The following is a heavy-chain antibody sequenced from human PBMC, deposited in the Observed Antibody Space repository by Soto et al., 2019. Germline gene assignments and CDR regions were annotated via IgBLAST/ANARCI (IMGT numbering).Heavy chain of an antibody. J-gene: IGHJ4*01. CDR1: GFTCSNYV. Sequence: EVQVLESGGGLVQPGGSLRLSCAASGFTCSNYVMNWVRQAAGKGLEWVSGITNSGGSTYYADSGKDRFTISRDNSTSTLDFQLNSLRAADTALSYCAKDERAVDTIIYFDYWGTGILVPVSS. CDR2: ITNSGGST. V-gene: IGHV3-23*01. CDR3: AKDERAVDTIIYFDY. D-gene: IGHD5-18*01.